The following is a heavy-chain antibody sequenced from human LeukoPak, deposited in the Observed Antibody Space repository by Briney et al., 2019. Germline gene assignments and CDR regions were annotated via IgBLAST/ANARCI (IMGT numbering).Heavy chain of an antibody. J-gene: IGHJ5*02. D-gene: IGHD4-17*01. Sequence: ASVKVSCKTSGYTFTDHYIHWVRQAPGQGLEWMGRFNPNNGGANYAQKFQGRVPMTRDRTVNTAYMELTSLRSDDTAVYYCARGPVTPMQNWFDPWGQGTLVSVSS. CDR3: ARGPVTPMQNWFDP. V-gene: IGHV1-2*06. CDR1: GYTFTDHY. CDR2: FNPNNGGA.